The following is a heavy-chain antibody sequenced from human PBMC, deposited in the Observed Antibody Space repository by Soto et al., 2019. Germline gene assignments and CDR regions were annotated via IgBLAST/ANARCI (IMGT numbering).Heavy chain of an antibody. CDR3: ARDRQRLDKQDYYYYGMDV. Sequence: QVQLVESGGGVVQPGRSLRLSCAASGFTFSSYGMHWVRQAPGKGLEWVAVIWYDGSNKYYADSVKGRFTISRDNSTNTLYLQMNSLRAEDTAVYYCARDRQRLDKQDYYYYGMDVWGQGTTVTVSS. J-gene: IGHJ6*02. V-gene: IGHV3-33*01. CDR1: GFTFSSYG. D-gene: IGHD6-25*01. CDR2: IWYDGSNK.